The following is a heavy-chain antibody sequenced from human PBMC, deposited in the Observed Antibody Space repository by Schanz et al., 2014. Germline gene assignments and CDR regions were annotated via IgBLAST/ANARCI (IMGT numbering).Heavy chain of an antibody. CDR3: ARGIGGYGANNYFDY. J-gene: IGHJ4*02. CDR1: GYIFINSG. D-gene: IGHD5-12*01. CDR2: ISVYTGNT. V-gene: IGHV1-18*01. Sequence: QVQLVQSGPEVKKPGASVRVSCKASGYIFINSGISWVRQAPGQGLEWMGWISVYTGNTKYGQKVQGRVTITRDTSASTAYMELSSLRSEDTAVYSCARGIGGYGANNYFDYWGQGTLVTVSS.